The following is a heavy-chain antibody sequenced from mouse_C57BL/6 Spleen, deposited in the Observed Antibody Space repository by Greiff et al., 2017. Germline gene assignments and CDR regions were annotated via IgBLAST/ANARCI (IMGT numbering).Heavy chain of an antibody. CDR2: IDPETGGT. Sequence: VKLQESGAELVRPGASVTLSCKASGYTFTDYEMHWVKQTPVHGLEWIGAIDPETGGTAYNQKFKGKAILTADKSSSTAYMELRSLTSEDSAVYYCTRSLRDAMDYWGQGTSVTVSS. CDR3: TRSLRDAMDY. D-gene: IGHD1-1*01. J-gene: IGHJ4*01. V-gene: IGHV1-15*01. CDR1: GYTFTDYE.